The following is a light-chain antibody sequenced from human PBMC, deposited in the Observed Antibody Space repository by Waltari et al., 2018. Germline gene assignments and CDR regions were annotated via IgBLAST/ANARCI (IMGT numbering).Light chain of an antibody. CDR1: QSVLYTSNNKNY. J-gene: IGKJ2*01. Sequence: QSVLYTSNNKNYLGWYQQKPGRPPKRLVYWASTRESGVPDRFSAGGSGTDFTLTISSLQAEDVAIDYCQQYYKSRTFGQGTKLEIK. CDR2: WAS. V-gene: IGKV4-1*01. CDR3: QQYYKSRT.